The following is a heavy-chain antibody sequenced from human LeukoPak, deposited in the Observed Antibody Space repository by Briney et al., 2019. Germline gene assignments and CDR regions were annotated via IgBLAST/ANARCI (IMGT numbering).Heavy chain of an antibody. J-gene: IGHJ3*02. Sequence: GASVKVSCKASEYTFTGYYMHWVRQAPGQGLEWMGWINPNSGGTNYAQKFQGRVTMTRDTSISTAYMELSRLRSDDTAVYYCARVIGALDALDIWGQGTMVTVSS. CDR3: ARVIGALDALDI. D-gene: IGHD1-26*01. V-gene: IGHV1-2*02. CDR2: INPNSGGT. CDR1: EYTFTGYY.